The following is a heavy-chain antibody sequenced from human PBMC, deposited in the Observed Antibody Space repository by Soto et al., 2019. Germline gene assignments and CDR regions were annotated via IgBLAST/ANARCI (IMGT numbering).Heavy chain of an antibody. V-gene: IGHV3-23*01. Sequence: EVQLLESGGGLVQPGGSLRLSCAASGFTFSSYAMSWVRQAPGKGLEWVSAISGSGGSTYYADSVKGRFTISRDNSKNTLYLPMNSVRAEDTAVYYCAKGPAMIVVVIAGWYFDLWGRGTLVTVSS. CDR1: GFTFSSYA. CDR3: AKGPAMIVVVIAGWYFDL. J-gene: IGHJ2*01. CDR2: ISGSGGST. D-gene: IGHD3-22*01.